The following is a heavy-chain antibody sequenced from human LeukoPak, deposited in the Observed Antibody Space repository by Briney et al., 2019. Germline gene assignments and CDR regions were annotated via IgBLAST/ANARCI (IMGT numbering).Heavy chain of an antibody. Sequence: GGSLRLSCAASGFTVSSNYMSWVRQAPGKGLEWVSVIYSGGSTYYADSVKGRFTTSRDNAKNSLSLRLDSLRAEDTAVYYCARGHYDVLTSSYKWTPDYWGQGTLVTVSS. CDR3: ARGHYDVLTSSYKWTPDY. CDR1: GFTVSSNY. D-gene: IGHD3-9*01. CDR2: IYSGGST. J-gene: IGHJ4*02. V-gene: IGHV3-66*01.